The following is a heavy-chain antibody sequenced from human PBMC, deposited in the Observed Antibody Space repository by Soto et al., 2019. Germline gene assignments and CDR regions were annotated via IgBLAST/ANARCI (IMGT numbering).Heavy chain of an antibody. CDR3: ARGSILITFGGVIASPIDY. D-gene: IGHD3-16*02. J-gene: IGHJ4*02. CDR1: GGSISSGGYY. CDR2: IYYSGST. V-gene: IGHV4-31*03. Sequence: QVQLQESGPGLVKPSQTLSLTCTVSGGSISSGGYYWSWIRQHPGKGLEWIGYIYYSGSTYYNPSLKSRFTISVDTSKNQFSLKLSSVTAADTAVYYCARGSILITFGGVIASPIDYWGQGTLVTVSS.